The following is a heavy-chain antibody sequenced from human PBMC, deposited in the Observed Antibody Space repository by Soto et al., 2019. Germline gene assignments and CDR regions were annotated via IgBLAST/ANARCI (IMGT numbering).Heavy chain of an antibody. CDR1: GFTFRIYY. CDR2: ISSAGDYT. D-gene: IGHD1-1*01. CDR3: LRAIWNVDY. Sequence: QVQLVESGGDLVKPGGSLRLYCAASGFTFRIYYMTWIRQAPGEGLEWISYISSAGDYTDYADSVKGRFTISRDNARNSLFLQMNSLRAEDTAVYYCLRAIWNVDYWGRGTLVTVSS. J-gene: IGHJ4*02. V-gene: IGHV3-11*06.